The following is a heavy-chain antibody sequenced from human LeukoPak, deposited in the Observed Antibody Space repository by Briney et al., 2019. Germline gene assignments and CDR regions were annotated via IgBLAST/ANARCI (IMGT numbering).Heavy chain of an antibody. V-gene: IGHV3-7*01. D-gene: IGHD3/OR15-3a*01. CDR1: GFTFTRYW. CDR3: APLDSALVTEPGY. Sequence: GGSLRLSCAASGFTFTRYWMSWVRQAPGKGLEWVANVQQDGRDKYYVDPVKGRFTISRDNAKNSVYLQMTSLRAEDTAVYYCAPLDSALVTEPGYWGRGTLVTVYS. J-gene: IGHJ4*02. CDR2: VQQDGRDK.